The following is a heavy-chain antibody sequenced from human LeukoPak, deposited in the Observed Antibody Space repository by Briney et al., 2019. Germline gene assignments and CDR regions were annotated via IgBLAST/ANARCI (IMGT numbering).Heavy chain of an antibody. V-gene: IGHV3-48*04. CDR1: GFTFSSYS. D-gene: IGHD3-10*01. CDR2: ISSSSSTI. J-gene: IGHJ6*02. Sequence: GGSLRLSCAASGFTFSSYSMNWVRQAPGKGLEWVSYISSSSSTIYYADSVKGRFTISRDNAKNSLYLQMNSLRAEDTAVYYCARDLRITMVRGVKAPHYYYGMDVWGQGTTVTVSS. CDR3: ARDLRITMVRGVKAPHYYYGMDV.